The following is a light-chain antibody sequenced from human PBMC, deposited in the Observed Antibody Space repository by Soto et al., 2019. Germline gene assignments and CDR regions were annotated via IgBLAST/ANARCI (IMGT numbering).Light chain of an antibody. J-gene: IGKJ5*01. CDR2: GAS. Sequence: EIIMTQYTDTLSVSRGERATLSCRASQSVSSNLAWYQQKPGQAPRLLIYGASTRATGIPARFSGSGSGTEFTLTISSLQSEDFAVYYCQQYNNWLPITFCQGTRLEI. CDR3: QQYNNWLPIT. V-gene: IGKV3-15*01. CDR1: QSVSSN.